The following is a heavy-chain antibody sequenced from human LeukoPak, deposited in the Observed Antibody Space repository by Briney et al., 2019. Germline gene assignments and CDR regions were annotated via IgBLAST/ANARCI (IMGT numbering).Heavy chain of an antibody. V-gene: IGHV1-46*01. J-gene: IGHJ4*02. Sequence: ASVKVSCKASGYTFTSYYMHWVRQAPGQGLEWMGIINPSGGSTSYAQKFQGRVTMTEDTSTDTAYMELSSLRSEDTAVYYCATEIRDFWSAWGYWGQGTLVTVSS. CDR3: ATEIRDFWSAWGY. CDR1: GYTFTSYY. D-gene: IGHD3-3*01. CDR2: INPSGGST.